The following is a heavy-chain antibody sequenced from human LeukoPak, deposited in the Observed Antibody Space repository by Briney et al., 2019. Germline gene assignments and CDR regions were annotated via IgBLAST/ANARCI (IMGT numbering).Heavy chain of an antibody. D-gene: IGHD3-22*01. CDR3: ARGYYDSSAYYPTYFDY. J-gene: IGHJ4*02. CDR1: GFTVSSNY. Sequence: PGGSLRLPRAASGFTVSSNYMSWGRQAPGKGLEWVSVIYSGGSTYYADSVKGRFTISRDNSKNTLYLQMNSLRAEDTAVYYCARGYYDSSAYYPTYFDYWGQGTLVTVSS. CDR2: IYSGGST. V-gene: IGHV3-53*01.